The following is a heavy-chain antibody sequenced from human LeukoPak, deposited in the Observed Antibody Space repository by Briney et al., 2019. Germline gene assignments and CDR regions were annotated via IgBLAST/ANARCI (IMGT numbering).Heavy chain of an antibody. CDR1: GFTFTSYS. Sequence: GGSLRLSCAASGFTFTSYSVNWVRQAPGKGLEWVSSISGSGNYIYYADSVKGRFTISRDNAKNSLYLQMNSLRAEDTAVYYCAREQIHSSTWPFGIDYWGQGTLVTVSS. CDR2: ISGSGNYI. D-gene: IGHD6-13*01. J-gene: IGHJ4*02. V-gene: IGHV3-21*01. CDR3: AREQIHSSTWPFGIDY.